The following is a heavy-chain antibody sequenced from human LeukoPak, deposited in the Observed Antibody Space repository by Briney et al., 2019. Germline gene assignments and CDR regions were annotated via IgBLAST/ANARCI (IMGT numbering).Heavy chain of an antibody. J-gene: IGHJ4*02. CDR3: AREGMAVPGTLDY. D-gene: IGHD6-19*01. CDR1: GFTVSSNY. V-gene: IGHV3-66*01. Sequence: GGSLRLSCAASGFTVSSNYVSWVRQAPGKGLKWVSVIHSGGSTYYADSVKGRFTISRDNSKNTLYLQMNSLRAEDTAVYYCAREGMAVPGTLDYWGQGTLVTVSS. CDR2: IHSGGST.